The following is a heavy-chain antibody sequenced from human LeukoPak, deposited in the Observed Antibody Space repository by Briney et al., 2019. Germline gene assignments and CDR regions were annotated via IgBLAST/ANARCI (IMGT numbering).Heavy chain of an antibody. CDR2: ISSSGSTI. V-gene: IGHV3-48*03. CDR3: VKGAWLDY. CDR1: GFTFSSYE. Sequence: QPGGSLRLSCAASGFTFSSYEMNWVRQAPGKGLEWVSYISSSGSTIYYADSVKGRFSISKDSSKDTLYLQMKSLRAEDTAVYYCVKGAWLDYWGQGTLVTVSS. D-gene: IGHD3-16*01. J-gene: IGHJ4*02.